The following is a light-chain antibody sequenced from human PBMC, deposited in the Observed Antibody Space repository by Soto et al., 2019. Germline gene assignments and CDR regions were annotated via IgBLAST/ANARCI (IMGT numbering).Light chain of an antibody. J-gene: IGLJ2*01. CDR1: SFNIGNNY. CDR2: DNN. V-gene: IGLV1-51*01. Sequence: QSVLTQPTTVSAAPGQKVTISCSGSSFNIGNNYVSWYQQIPGTAPQLLIYDNNKRPSGIPDRFSGSKSGTSATLGITGLQTGDEADYFCGTWDTSLRNVVFGGWTKLTVL. CDR3: GTWDTSLRNVV.